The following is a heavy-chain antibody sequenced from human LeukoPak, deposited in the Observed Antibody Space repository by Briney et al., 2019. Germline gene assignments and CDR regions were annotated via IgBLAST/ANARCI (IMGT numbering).Heavy chain of an antibody. CDR3: ARSIYGPFDS. D-gene: IGHD3-3*01. CDR2: IYSDDRT. J-gene: IGHJ4*02. CDR1: GFIISNNY. Sequence: PGESLTLSCAASGFIISNNYMSWVRQAPGKGLEWVSVIYSDDRTFYADSVKGRFTISRDSSKNILYIQMNSLRADDTAVYYCARSIYGPFDSWGQGTLVTVSS. V-gene: IGHV3-66*01.